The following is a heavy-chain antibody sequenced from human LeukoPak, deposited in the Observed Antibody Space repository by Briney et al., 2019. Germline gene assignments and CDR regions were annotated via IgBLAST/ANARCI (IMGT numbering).Heavy chain of an antibody. D-gene: IGHD2-2*01. V-gene: IGHV4-4*07. CDR2: IYTSGST. CDR1: GGSISSYY. CDR3: AREHAQYQLLLNYYYYYMDV. J-gene: IGHJ6*03. Sequence: SETLSLTCTVSGGSISSYYWSWIRQPAGKGLEWIGRIYTSGSTNYNPSLKSRVTMSVDTSKNQFSLKLSSVTAADTAVYYCAREHAQYQLLLNYYYYYMDVWGKGTTVTVSS.